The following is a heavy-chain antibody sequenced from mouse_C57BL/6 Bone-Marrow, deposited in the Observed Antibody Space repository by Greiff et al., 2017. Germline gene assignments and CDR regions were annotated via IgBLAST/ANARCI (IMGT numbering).Heavy chain of an antibody. CDR1: GYTFTNYW. V-gene: IGHV1-64*01. D-gene: IGHD6-1*01. Sequence: QVQLQQPGAELVKPGASVKLSCKASGYTFTNYWMHWVKQRPGQGLEWIGMMHPNGGSPDYNEKFKSEATLSVDKSSRTAYMELSSLTSEDSAVYVCARSSDNVVYTVAIWGQGTSVTVTS. CDR2: MHPNGGSP. J-gene: IGHJ4*01. CDR3: ARSSDNVVYTVAI.